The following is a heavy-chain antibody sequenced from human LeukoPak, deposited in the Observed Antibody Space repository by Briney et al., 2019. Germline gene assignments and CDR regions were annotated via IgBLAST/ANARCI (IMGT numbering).Heavy chain of an antibody. CDR3: ARRGVYSSAYGY. J-gene: IGHJ4*02. D-gene: IGHD5-18*01. Sequence: PSETLSLTCTVSGGSISSSNHDWGWIRQPPGKGLEWIGTIFYGGSTYYNPSLKSRVTISVDTSKNQFSLNLSSVTAADTAVYYCARRGVYSSAYGYWGQGTLVTVSS. CDR1: GGSISSSNHD. CDR2: IFYGGST. V-gene: IGHV4-39*01.